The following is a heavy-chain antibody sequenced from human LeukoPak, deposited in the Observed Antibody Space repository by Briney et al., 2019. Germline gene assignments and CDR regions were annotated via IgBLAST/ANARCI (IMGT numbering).Heavy chain of an antibody. D-gene: IGHD3-3*01. Sequence: SVNVSCKASGGTFSSYAISWVRQAPGQGLEWMGGIIPIFGTANYAQKFQGRVTITTDESTSTAYMELSSLRSEGTAVYYCARDHYDFWSGLDYWGQGTLVTVSS. CDR1: GGTFSSYA. CDR3: ARDHYDFWSGLDY. J-gene: IGHJ4*02. V-gene: IGHV1-69*05. CDR2: IIPIFGTA.